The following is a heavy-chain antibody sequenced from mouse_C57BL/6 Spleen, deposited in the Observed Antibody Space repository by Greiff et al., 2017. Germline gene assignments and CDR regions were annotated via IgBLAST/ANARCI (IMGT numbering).Heavy chain of an antibody. D-gene: IGHD1-1*01. CDR1: GYTFTSYW. CDR3: ARDYYYGSSPYWYFDV. CDR2: IHPNSGST. Sequence: QVQLQQPGAELVKPGASVQLSCKASGYTFTSYWMHWVKQRPGQGLEWIGMIHPNSGSTNYNEKFKSKATLTVDKSSSTAYMQLSSLTSEDSAVYYCARDYYYGSSPYWYFDVWGTGTTVTVSS. V-gene: IGHV1-64*01. J-gene: IGHJ1*03.